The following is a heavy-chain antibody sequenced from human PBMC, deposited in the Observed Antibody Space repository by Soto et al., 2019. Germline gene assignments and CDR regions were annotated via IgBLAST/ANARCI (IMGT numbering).Heavy chain of an antibody. J-gene: IGHJ4*02. CDR3: ARIRQYYYDSSGYYLGPFDY. V-gene: IGHV2-70*01. Sequence: SGPTLVNPTQTLTLTCTFSGFSLSTSGMCVSWIRQPPGKALEWLALIDWDDDKYYSTSLKTRLTISKDTSKNQVVLTMTNMDPVDTATYYCARIRQYYYDSSGYYLGPFDYWGQGTLVTVSS. CDR1: GFSLSTSGMC. D-gene: IGHD3-22*01. CDR2: IDWDDDK.